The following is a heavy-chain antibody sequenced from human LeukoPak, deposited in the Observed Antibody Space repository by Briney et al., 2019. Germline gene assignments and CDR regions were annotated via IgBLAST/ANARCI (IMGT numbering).Heavy chain of an antibody. CDR3: ARGLRLGELSLFSYWFDP. D-gene: IGHD3-16*02. CDR2: IGISSNKI. Sequence: GGSLRLSCAASGFTLRSYTMNWVRQAPGKGLEWVSSIGISSNKIYYADSVKGRFIISRDNAKNSVYLQMNSLRAEDTAVYYCARGLRLGELSLFSYWFDPWGQGTLVTVSS. J-gene: IGHJ5*02. CDR1: GFTLRSYT. V-gene: IGHV3-21*01.